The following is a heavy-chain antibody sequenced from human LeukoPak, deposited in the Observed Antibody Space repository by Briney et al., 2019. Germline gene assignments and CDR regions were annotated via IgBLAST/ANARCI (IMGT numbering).Heavy chain of an antibody. J-gene: IGHJ3*02. CDR1: GFTFSSYA. Sequence: GRSLRLPCAASGFTFSSYAMHWVRQAPGKGLEWVAVISYDGSNKYYADSVKGRFTISRDNSKNTLYLQMNSLRAEDTAVYYCASVDKEQRHAFDIWGQGTMVTVSS. CDR3: ASVDKEQRHAFDI. D-gene: IGHD6-25*01. CDR2: ISYDGSNK. V-gene: IGHV3-30-3*01.